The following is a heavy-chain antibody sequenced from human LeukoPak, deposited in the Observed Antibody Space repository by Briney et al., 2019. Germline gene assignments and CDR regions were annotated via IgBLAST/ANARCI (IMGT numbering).Heavy chain of an antibody. CDR2: ISWNSGSI. CDR1: GFTFDDYA. V-gene: IGHV3-9*01. Sequence: PGRSLRLSCAASGFTFDDYAMHWVRQAPGKGLEWVSGISWNSGSIGYADSVKGRFTISRDNAKNSLYLQMNSLRAEDTALYYCAKDWGVVAVVYGMDVWGQGTTVTVSS. D-gene: IGHD2-15*01. CDR3: AKDWGVVAVVYGMDV. J-gene: IGHJ6*02.